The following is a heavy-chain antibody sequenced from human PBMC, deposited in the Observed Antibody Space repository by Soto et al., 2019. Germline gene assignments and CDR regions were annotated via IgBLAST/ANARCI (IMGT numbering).Heavy chain of an antibody. CDR3: ARSPGPYCSSTSCQTYNWFDP. D-gene: IGHD2-2*01. V-gene: IGHV5-51*01. CDR1: GYSFTSYW. CDR2: IYPGDSDT. Sequence: LGESLKISCKGSGYSFTSYWIGWVRQMPGKGLEWMGIIYPGDSDTRYSPSFQGQVTISADKSISTAYLQWSSLKASDTAMYYCARSPGPYCSSTSCQTYNWFDPWGQGTLVTVSS. J-gene: IGHJ5*02.